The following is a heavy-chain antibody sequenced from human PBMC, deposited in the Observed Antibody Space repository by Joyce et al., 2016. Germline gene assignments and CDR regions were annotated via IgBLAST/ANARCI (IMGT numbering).Heavy chain of an antibody. V-gene: IGHV4-39*07. Sequence: QLQLQESGPGLVKPSETLSLICTVSGGSISCSDYYWGWIRQPPGKGLEWIGSISESVNTYYNLSIRSRVTITVDTSKNQFSLRLATGSAADAAINDCARDTAQYYWLFYLDDWGRGTLVTVSS. D-gene: IGHD3-22*01. CDR1: GGSISCSDYY. CDR2: ISESVNT. J-gene: IGHJ4*02. CDR3: ARDTAQYYWLFYLDD.